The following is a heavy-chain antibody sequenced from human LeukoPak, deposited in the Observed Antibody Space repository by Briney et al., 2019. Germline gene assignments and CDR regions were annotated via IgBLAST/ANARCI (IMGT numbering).Heavy chain of an antibody. CDR1: GYTFTRYA. D-gene: IGHD3-22*01. V-gene: IGHV1-3*01. CDR2: INPGNGNT. CDR3: ARVGPYYYDSSGPFDY. Sequence: PWASVKVSCKASGYTFTRYAMHWVRQAPGQRLEWMGWINPGNGNTKYSQKFQGRVTVTRDTSASTAYMELSSLRSEDTAVYYCARVGPYYYDSSGPFDYWGQGALVTVSS. J-gene: IGHJ4*02.